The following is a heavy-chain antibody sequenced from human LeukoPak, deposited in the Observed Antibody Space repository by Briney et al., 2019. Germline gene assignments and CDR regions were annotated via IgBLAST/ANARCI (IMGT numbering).Heavy chain of an antibody. Sequence: GGFLRLSCAAAGFTFSDYYMSWIRQAPGKGLEWISYITSSGSSTNYADSVKGRFTISRDNAKNSVVLQMNSLRAEDTAVYYCTRERRGTYYAFESWGQGTLVTASS. V-gene: IGHV3-11*01. CDR1: GFTFSDYY. CDR2: ITSSGSST. D-gene: IGHD3-16*01. J-gene: IGHJ4*02. CDR3: TRERRGTYYAFES.